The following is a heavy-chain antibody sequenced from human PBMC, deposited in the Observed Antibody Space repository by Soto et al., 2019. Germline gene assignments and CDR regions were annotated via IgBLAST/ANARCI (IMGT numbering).Heavy chain of an antibody. CDR1: GGTFSSYA. Sequence: SVKVSCKASGGTFSSYAISWVRQAPGQGLEWMGGIIPIFGTANYAQKFQGRVTITADESTSTAYMELSSLRSEDTAVYYCARRGGYGSGTSLFDYWGQGTLVTVSS. CDR2: IIPIFGTA. CDR3: ARRGGYGSGTSLFDY. D-gene: IGHD3-10*01. V-gene: IGHV1-69*13. J-gene: IGHJ4*02.